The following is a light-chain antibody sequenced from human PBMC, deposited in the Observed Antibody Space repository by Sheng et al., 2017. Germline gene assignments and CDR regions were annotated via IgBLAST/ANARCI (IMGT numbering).Light chain of an antibody. CDR1: QGISRY. CDR2: AAS. V-gene: IGKV1-9*01. Sequence: DIQMTQSPSTLSASVGDRVIITCRASQGISRYFAWYQQKPGNAPKLLIYAASTLQSGVPSRFSGSGSGTDFTLSISTLQPEDFATYYCQQLYGYPITFGQGTRLEIQ. J-gene: IGKJ5*01. CDR3: QQLYGYPIT.